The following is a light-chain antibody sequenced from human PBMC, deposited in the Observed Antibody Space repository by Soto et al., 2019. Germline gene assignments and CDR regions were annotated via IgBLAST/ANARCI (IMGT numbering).Light chain of an antibody. V-gene: IGKV3-20*01. CDR2: NAY. CDR1: QSLNSNS. CDR3: QQYDGSPRT. J-gene: IGKJ1*01. Sequence: EIVLTQSPGTLSVSPGERATLSCRASQSLNSNSLSWYQQKPGQDPRLLIYNAYNRASGIPDRFSGSVSWTDFTLTISRLEPEDFVVYHCQQYDGSPRTFGQGTKVEVK.